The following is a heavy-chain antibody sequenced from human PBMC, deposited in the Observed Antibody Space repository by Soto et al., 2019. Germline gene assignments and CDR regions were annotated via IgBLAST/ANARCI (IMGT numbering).Heavy chain of an antibody. V-gene: IGHV3-23*01. D-gene: IGHD3-22*01. CDR1: GFTFSTYA. J-gene: IGHJ6*02. CDR2: ISGSGDST. Sequence: GGSLRLSCSASGFTFSTYAMNWVRQAPWKGLEWVSGISGSGDSTYYADSVKGRFTVSRDNSKNTLYLQMNSLRAEDTAVYYCARFYYDSSGYLPSPYYYYYGMDVWGQGTTVTVSS. CDR3: ARFYYDSSGYLPSPYYYYYGMDV.